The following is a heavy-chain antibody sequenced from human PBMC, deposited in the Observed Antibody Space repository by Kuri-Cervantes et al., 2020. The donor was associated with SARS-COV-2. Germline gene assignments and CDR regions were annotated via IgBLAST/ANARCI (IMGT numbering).Heavy chain of an antibody. CDR1: GFTFSSYS. V-gene: IGHV3-21*03. D-gene: IGHD2-15*01. Sequence: GGSLRLSCAASGFTFSSYSMNWVRQALGKGLEWVSSISSSSSYIYYADSVKGRFTISRDNAKNSLYLQMNSLRAEDTALYYCARGVVAATPGFFQHWGQGTLVTVSS. J-gene: IGHJ1*01. CDR2: ISSSSSYI. CDR3: ARGVVAATPGFFQH.